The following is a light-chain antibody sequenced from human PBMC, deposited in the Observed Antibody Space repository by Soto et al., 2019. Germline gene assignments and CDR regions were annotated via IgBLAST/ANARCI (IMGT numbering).Light chain of an antibody. CDR3: QQYDNWPVT. Sequence: VVMTQSPATLSVSPWERVTLSCRASQSVGSNLAWYQHKPGQAPRLLIYGASTGATGIPARFSGSGSGTEFTLTIYSLQSEDSALYYCQQYDNWPVTFGGGTKVDIK. CDR1: QSVGSN. V-gene: IGKV3-15*01. CDR2: GAS. J-gene: IGKJ4*01.